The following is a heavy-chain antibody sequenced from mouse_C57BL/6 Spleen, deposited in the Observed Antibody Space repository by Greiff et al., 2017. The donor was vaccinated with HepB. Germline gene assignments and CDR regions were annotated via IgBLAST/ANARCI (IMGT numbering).Heavy chain of an antibody. CDR3: ARGGIYYGYDGFAY. Sequence: EVKLVESGGGLVQPGGSLKLSCAASGFTFSDYYMYWVRQTPEKRLEWVAYISNGGGSTYYPDTVKGRFTISRDNAKNTLYLQMSRLKSEDTAMYYCARGGIYYGYDGFAYWGQGTLVTVSA. CDR2: ISNGGGST. CDR1: GFTFSDYY. J-gene: IGHJ3*01. V-gene: IGHV5-12*01. D-gene: IGHD2-2*01.